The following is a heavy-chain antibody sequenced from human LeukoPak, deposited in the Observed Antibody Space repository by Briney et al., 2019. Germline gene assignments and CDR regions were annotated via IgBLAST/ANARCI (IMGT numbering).Heavy chain of an antibody. CDR2: ISAYIGNT. CDR1: GYTPTGYG. Sequence: GSAWVSCEPSGYTPTGYGISWVRPAPGQGLEGMGWISAYIGNTNSAQTLQGRVTMTTDTSTSTAYMGLGSLRSDHTSMYYCARDYVFWFAPWGQGTLVTVSS. D-gene: IGHD3-16*01. V-gene: IGHV1-18*01. CDR3: ARDYVFWFAP. J-gene: IGHJ5*02.